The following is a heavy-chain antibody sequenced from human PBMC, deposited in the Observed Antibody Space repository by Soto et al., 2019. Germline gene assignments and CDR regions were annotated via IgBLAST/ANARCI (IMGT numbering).Heavy chain of an antibody. CDR2: IDNSGIT. CDR1: GGSISSGDHY. V-gene: IGHV4-31*03. CDR3: ARNYGNYGHYFDS. D-gene: IGHD4-17*01. Sequence: SETLSLTCTVSGGSISSGDHYWGWIRQHPERGLEWIGYIDNSGITYDNPSLKSRVAMSVDTSQNQFSLKLRSVSAADTAVYYCARNYGNYGHYFDSWGQGTLVTVLL. J-gene: IGHJ4*02.